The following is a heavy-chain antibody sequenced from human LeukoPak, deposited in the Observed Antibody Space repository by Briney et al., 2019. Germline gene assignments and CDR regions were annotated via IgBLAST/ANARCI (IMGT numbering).Heavy chain of an antibody. D-gene: IGHD3-22*01. Sequence: SETLSLTCTVSGGSISSYYWSWIRQPPGKGLEWIGYIYYSGSTNYNPSLKSRDTISVDTSKNQFSLKLSSVTAADTAVYYCARGRFYDTNWGQGTTVTVSS. CDR1: GGSISSYY. CDR3: ARGRFYDTN. CDR2: IYYSGST. V-gene: IGHV4-59*01. J-gene: IGHJ6*02.